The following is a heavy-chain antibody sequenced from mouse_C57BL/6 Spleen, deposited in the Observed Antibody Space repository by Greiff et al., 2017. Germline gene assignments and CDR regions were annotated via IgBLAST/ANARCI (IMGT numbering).Heavy chain of an antibody. J-gene: IGHJ3*01. CDR2: INPNYGTT. V-gene: IGHV1-39*01. CDR1: GYSFTDYN. CDR3: ARSGDSSGPAWFAY. D-gene: IGHD3-2*02. Sequence: VQLQQSGPELVKPGASVKISCKASGYSFTDYNMNWVKQSNGKSLEWIGVINPNYGTTSYNQKFKGKATLTVDQSSSTASMQLNSLTSEDAAVYDCARSGDSSGPAWFAYWGQGTLVTVSA.